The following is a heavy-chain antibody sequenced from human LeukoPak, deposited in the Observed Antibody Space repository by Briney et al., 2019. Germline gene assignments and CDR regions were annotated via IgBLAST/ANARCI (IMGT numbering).Heavy chain of an antibody. Sequence: PSETLSLTCTVSGGSISSSSYYWGWIRQPPGKGLEWIGSIYYSGSTYYNPSLKSRVTISVDTSKNQFSLKLSSVAAADTAVYYCARHVRPEGYPDAFDIWGPGTMVTVSS. CDR1: GGSISSSSYY. CDR3: ARHVRPEGYPDAFDI. CDR2: IYYSGST. V-gene: IGHV4-39*01. D-gene: IGHD5-12*01. J-gene: IGHJ3*02.